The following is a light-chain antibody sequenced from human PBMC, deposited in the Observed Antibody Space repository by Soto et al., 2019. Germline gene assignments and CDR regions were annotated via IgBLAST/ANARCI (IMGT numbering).Light chain of an antibody. CDR1: QSVSNW. CDR2: KAS. J-gene: IGKJ1*01. V-gene: IGKV1-5*03. CDR3: QQYNSYSRT. Sequence: DFQVTQSPSTLSASVGDRVTITCRASQSVSNWLAWYQQKPGKAPKLLIYKASILQSGVPSRFSGSGSGTEFTLTISSLQRDDFATYYCQQYNSYSRTFGQGTMV.